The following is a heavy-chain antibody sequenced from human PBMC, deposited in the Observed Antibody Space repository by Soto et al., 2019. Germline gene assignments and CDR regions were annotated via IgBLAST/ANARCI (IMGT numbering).Heavy chain of an antibody. J-gene: IGHJ6*02. V-gene: IGHV1-24*01. CDR1: GYTLTELS. Sequence: SVKVSCKVSGYTLTELSMHWVRQAPGKGLEWMGGFDPEDAEIIYAQKFQGRVTMTEDTSTDTAYMELSSLRSEDTAVYYCAGITMIVVGAYGMDVWGQGTTVTVSS. D-gene: IGHD3-22*01. CDR2: FDPEDAEI. CDR3: AGITMIVVGAYGMDV.